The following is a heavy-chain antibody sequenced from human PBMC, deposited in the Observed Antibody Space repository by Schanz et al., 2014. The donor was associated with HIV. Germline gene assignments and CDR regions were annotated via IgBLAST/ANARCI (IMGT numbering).Heavy chain of an antibody. CDR3: ARASVTDFLDY. CDR2: ISSTSSDI. J-gene: IGHJ4*02. Sequence: EVQLVESGGGVVQPGRSLRLSCAVSGFIFSNYGMHWVRQAPGKGLEWVSSISSTSSDIFYADSVKGRFTISRDDAKSSLFLQMNSLRAEDTAVYYCARASVTDFLDYWGQGTLVTVSS. V-gene: IGHV3-21*01. CDR1: GFIFSNYG. D-gene: IGHD3-10*01.